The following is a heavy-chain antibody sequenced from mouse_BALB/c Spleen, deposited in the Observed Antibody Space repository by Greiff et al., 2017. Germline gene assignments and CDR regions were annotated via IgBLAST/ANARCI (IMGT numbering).Heavy chain of an antibody. Sequence: EVKLMESGGGLVQPGGSRKLSCAASGFTFSSFGMHWVRQAPEKGLEWVAYISSGSSTIYYADTVKGRFTISRDNPKNTLFLQMTSLRSEDTAMYYCARSLRRGGYAMDYWGQGTSVTVSS. D-gene: IGHD1-2*01. V-gene: IGHV5-17*02. CDR3: ARSLRRGGYAMDY. CDR2: ISSGSSTI. CDR1: GFTFSSFG. J-gene: IGHJ4*01.